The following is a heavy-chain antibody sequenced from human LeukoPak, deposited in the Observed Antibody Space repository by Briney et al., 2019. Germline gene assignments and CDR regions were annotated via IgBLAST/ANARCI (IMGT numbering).Heavy chain of an antibody. CDR1: GFTVSSNY. CDR2: IYSGGST. J-gene: IGHJ4*02. D-gene: IGHD6-19*01. Sequence: GGSLRLSCAASGFTVSSNYMGWVRQAPGKGLEWVSVIYSGGSTYYADSVKGRFTISRDNSKNTLYLQMNSLRAEDTAVYYCARASGWYGDDYWGQGTLVTVSS. CDR3: ARASGWYGDDY. V-gene: IGHV3-53*01.